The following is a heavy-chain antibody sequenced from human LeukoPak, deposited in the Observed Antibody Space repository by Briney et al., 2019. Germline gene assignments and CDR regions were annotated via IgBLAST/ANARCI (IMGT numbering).Heavy chain of an antibody. CDR2: INHSGST. D-gene: IGHD3-22*01. CDR1: GGSFSGYY. V-gene: IGHV4-34*01. CDR3: ARGRGPYYYDSSGYPLYNY. Sequence: SETLSLTCAVYGGSFSGYYWSWIRQPPGKGLEWIGEINHSGSTNYNPSLKSRVTISVDTSKNQFSLKLSSVTAADTAVYYCARGRGPYYYDSSGYPLYNYWGQGTLVTVSS. J-gene: IGHJ4*02.